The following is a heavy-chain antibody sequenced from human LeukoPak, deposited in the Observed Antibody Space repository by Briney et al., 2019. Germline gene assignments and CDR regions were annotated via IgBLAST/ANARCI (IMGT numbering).Heavy chain of an antibody. D-gene: IGHD1-26*01. CDR2: ISSSGSTI. J-gene: IGHJ6*02. Sequence: LSLTCAVYGDSFSGYYMSWIRQAPGKGLEWVSYISSSGSTIYYADSVKGRFTISRDNAKNSLYLQMNSLRAEDTAVYYCARGGELPSPYYYYYGMDVWGQGTTVTVSS. V-gene: IGHV3-11*01. CDR3: ARGGELPSPYYYYYGMDV. CDR1: GDSFSGYY.